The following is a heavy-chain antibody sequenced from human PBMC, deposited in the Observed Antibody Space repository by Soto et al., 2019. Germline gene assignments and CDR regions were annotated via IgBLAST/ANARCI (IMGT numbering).Heavy chain of an antibody. Sequence: EVQLLESGGGLVQPGGSLRLSCAASGFTFNNYAMTWVRQAPGKGLEWVSAISGGGDTTFYADSMKGRFTVSRDGSKNTLYLQMSSLRAEDTALYYCAKGRGGSGSLTPRVDFWGQGTLVTVSS. D-gene: IGHD3-10*01. CDR2: ISGGGDTT. CDR1: GFTFNNYA. V-gene: IGHV3-23*01. CDR3: AKGRGGSGSLTPRVDF. J-gene: IGHJ4*02.